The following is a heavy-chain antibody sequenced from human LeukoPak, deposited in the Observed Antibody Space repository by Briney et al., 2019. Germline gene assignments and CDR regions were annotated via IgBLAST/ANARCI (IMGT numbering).Heavy chain of an antibody. CDR1: GFTLSSYW. CDR2: IKQDGSQK. CDR3: AREWELLRPVLYYFDY. J-gene: IGHJ4*02. Sequence: GGSLRLSCAASGFTLSSYWMSWVRQAPGKGLERVANIKQDGSQKHYVDSVKGRFTIYRDNAKNSLYLQMNSLRAEDAAMYYCAREWELLRPVLYYFDYWGQGTLVTVSS. D-gene: IGHD1-26*01. V-gene: IGHV3-7*01.